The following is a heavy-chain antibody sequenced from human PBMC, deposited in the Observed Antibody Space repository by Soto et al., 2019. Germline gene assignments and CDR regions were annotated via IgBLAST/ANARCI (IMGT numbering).Heavy chain of an antibody. J-gene: IGHJ6*02. Sequence: ASVKVSCKASGYTFTSYAMHWVRQAPGQRLEWMGWINAGNGNTKYSQKFQGRVTITRDTSASTAYMELSSLRSEDTAVYYCASYCSSTSCYPYYGMDVWGQGTTVTVSS. CDR1: GYTFTSYA. CDR2: INAGNGNT. CDR3: ASYCSSTSCYPYYGMDV. D-gene: IGHD2-2*01. V-gene: IGHV1-3*01.